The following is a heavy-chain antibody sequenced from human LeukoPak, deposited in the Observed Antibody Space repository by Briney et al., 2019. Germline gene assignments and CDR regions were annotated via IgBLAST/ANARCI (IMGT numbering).Heavy chain of an antibody. V-gene: IGHV3-30-3*01. CDR2: IATDGGER. D-gene: IGHD5-18*01. CDR1: GFSFSYYV. J-gene: IGHJ4*02. Sequence: GGSLRLSCAGSGFSFSYYVMHWVRQAPGKGLEWVAPIATDGGERYYADSVKGRFTISRDNSKNTLYVQMNSLRPEDTAIYYCARARGDSSPASRYFDYWGQGAPVTVSS. CDR3: ARARGDSSPASRYFDY.